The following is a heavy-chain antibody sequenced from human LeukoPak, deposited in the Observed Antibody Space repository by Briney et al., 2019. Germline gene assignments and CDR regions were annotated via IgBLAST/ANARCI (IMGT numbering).Heavy chain of an antibody. J-gene: IGHJ5*02. D-gene: IGHD1-26*01. V-gene: IGHV3-23*01. CDR2: ISGSGGRT. CDR3: AKVRRRSGSYTGANWFDP. CDR1: GFTFDDHA. Sequence: GGSLRLSCAASGFTFDDHAMHWVRQAPGKGLEWVSAISGSGGRTYYADSVKGRFTISRDNSKNTLYLQMNSLRAEDTAVYYCAKVRRRSGSYTGANWFDPWGQGTLVTVSS.